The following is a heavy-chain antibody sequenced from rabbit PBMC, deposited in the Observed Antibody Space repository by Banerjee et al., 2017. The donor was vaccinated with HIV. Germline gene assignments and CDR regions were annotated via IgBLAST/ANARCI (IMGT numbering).Heavy chain of an antibody. V-gene: IGHV1S40*01. J-gene: IGHJ4*01. CDR3: ARDSDYGFNL. CDR2: IGTGSDST. D-gene: IGHD2-1*01. Sequence: QSLEESGGDLVKPGASLTLTCTASGFSFNTYWMSWVRQAPGKGLEWIGCIGTGSDSTYYASWAKGRFTVSKTSSTTVTLQMTSLTAADTATYFCARDSDYGFNLWGPGTLVTVS. CDR1: GFSFNTYW.